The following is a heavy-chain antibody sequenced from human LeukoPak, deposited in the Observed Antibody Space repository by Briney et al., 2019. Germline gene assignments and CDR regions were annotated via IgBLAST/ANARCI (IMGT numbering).Heavy chain of an antibody. CDR3: AIERLDSSGYIVDY. CDR2: INHSGST. Sequence: SETLSLTCAVYGGSFSGYYWSWIRQPPGKGLEWIGEINHSGSTNYNPSLKSRVTISVDTSKNQFSLKLSSVTAADTAVYYCAIERLDSSGYIVDYWGQGNLVTVSS. CDR1: GGSFSGYY. J-gene: IGHJ4*02. D-gene: IGHD3-22*01. V-gene: IGHV4-34*01.